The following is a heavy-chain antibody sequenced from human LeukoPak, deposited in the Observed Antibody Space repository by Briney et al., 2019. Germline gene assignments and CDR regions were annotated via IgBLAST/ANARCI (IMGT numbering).Heavy chain of an antibody. CDR3: ARTVLGYMDV. J-gene: IGHJ6*03. CDR1: GGSISSGSYY. D-gene: IGHD2-15*01. CDR2: IYYSGST. Sequence: PSETLSLTCTVSGGSISSGSYYWSWIRQPPGKGLEWIGYIYYSGSTNYNPSLKSRVTISVDTSKNQFSLKLSSVTAADTAVYYCARTVLGYMDVWGKGTTVTVSS. V-gene: IGHV4-61*01.